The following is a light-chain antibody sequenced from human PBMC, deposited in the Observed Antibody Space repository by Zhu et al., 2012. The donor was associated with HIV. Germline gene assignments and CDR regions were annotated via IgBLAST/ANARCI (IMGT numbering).Light chain of an antibody. V-gene: IGKV1-NL1*01. CDR2: ATF. Sequence: DIQMTQSPSSLSASVGDRVTINCRASPGIKNSLAWYQQKPGKVPKLLVAATFSLQSGVPSRFSGGGSGTNFTLTISSLQPEDFATYYCQQYYSYPPNTFGQGTKLEIK. J-gene: IGKJ2*01. CDR3: QQYYSYPPNT. CDR1: PGIKNS.